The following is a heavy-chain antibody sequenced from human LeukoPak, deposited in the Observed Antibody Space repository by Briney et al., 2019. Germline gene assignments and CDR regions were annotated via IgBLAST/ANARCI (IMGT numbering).Heavy chain of an antibody. V-gene: IGHV4-61*05. Sequence: PSETLSLTCTVSGGSISSSSYYWGWIRQPPGKGLEWIGYIYYSGSTNYNPSLKSRVTIPVDTSKNRFSLKLSSVTAADTAVYYCARSVEGYCSGGSCYSYYYYMDVWGKGTTVTVSS. J-gene: IGHJ6*03. CDR1: GGSISSSSYY. CDR3: ARSVEGYCSGGSCYSYYYYMDV. D-gene: IGHD2-15*01. CDR2: IYYSGST.